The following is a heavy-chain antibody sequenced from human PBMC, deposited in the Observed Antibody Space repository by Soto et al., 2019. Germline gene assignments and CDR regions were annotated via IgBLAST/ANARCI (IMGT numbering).Heavy chain of an antibody. CDR2: IYYSGST. Sequence: SETLSLTCTVSGGSISSGGYYWSWIRQHPGKGLEWIGYIYYSGSTYYNPSLKSRVTITVDKSKNQFSLKLRYVTAADTDVYYCEREAHYYYDSSGELDYWAQGTLLTVPP. CDR3: EREAHYYYDSSGELDY. V-gene: IGHV4-31*03. CDR1: GGSISSGGYY. D-gene: IGHD3-22*01. J-gene: IGHJ4*02.